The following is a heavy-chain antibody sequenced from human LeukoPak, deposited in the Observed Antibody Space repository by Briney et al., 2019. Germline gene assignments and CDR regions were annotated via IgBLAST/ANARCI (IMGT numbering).Heavy chain of an antibody. V-gene: IGHV3-23*01. Sequence: GGSLRLSCAASGFTFSSYAMSWVRQAPGKGLEWVSAISGSGGSTYYADSVKGRFTISRDNAKNPLYLQMNSLRAEDTAVYYCARWDYYGSGSYQEDYWGQGTLVTVSS. J-gene: IGHJ4*02. CDR2: ISGSGGST. CDR1: GFTFSSYA. CDR3: ARWDYYGSGSYQEDY. D-gene: IGHD3-10*01.